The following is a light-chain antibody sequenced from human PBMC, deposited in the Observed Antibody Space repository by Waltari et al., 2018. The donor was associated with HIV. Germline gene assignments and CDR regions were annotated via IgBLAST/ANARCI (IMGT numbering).Light chain of an antibody. CDR3: AAWDDSLNGPV. CDR2: SKN. V-gene: IGLV1-44*01. CDR1: TSTIGSNT. Sequence: QSVLTQPPSASGTPGKRFTIPCSGRTSTIGSNTITWYQPPPGTAPKLLIYSKNQRPSGVPDRFSGSKSGTSASLAISGLQSEDEADYSCAAWDDSLNGPVFGGGTKLTVL. J-gene: IGLJ3*02.